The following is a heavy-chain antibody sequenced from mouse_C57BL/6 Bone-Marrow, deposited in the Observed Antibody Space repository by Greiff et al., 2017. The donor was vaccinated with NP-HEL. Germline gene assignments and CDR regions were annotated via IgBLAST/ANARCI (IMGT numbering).Heavy chain of an antibody. Sequence: QVQLQQPGAELVMPGASVKLSCKASGYTFTSYWMHWVKQRPGQGLEWIGEIDPSDSYTNYNQKFKGQSTLTVDKSSSIAYMQLSSLKSDDSAVYYCARAYYYGSSYVSWFAYWGQGTLVTVSA. CDR3: ARAYYYGSSYVSWFAY. CDR2: IDPSDSYT. D-gene: IGHD1-1*01. J-gene: IGHJ3*01. V-gene: IGHV1-69*01. CDR1: GYTFTSYW.